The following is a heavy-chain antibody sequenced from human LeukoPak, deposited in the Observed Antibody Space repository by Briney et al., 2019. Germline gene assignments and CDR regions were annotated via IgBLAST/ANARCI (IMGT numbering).Heavy chain of an antibody. V-gene: IGHV3-53*04. CDR3: ARVSHGYGFAFDI. Sequence: GGSLRLSCAASGFTVSSNYMSWVRQAPGRGLEWVSVIYSGGSTYYTDTVKGRFTISRHNSKNTLYLQMNSLRAEDTAVYYCARVSHGYGFAFDIWGQGTMVTVSS. D-gene: IGHD5-12*01. CDR1: GFTVSSNY. CDR2: IYSGGST. J-gene: IGHJ3*02.